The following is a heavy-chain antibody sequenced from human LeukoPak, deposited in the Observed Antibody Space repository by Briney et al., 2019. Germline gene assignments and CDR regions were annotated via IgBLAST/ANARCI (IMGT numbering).Heavy chain of an antibody. CDR1: GFNFANHA. CDR3: ARGYCTSTSCYNDY. D-gene: IGHD2-2*02. J-gene: IGHJ4*02. V-gene: IGHV3-23*01. Sequence: GGSLRLSCAASGFNFANHAMSWVRQTPGKGLEWVSAISGGGDITYYADSVKGRFTISRDNSKNTLYLQMNSLRAEDTAVYSCARGYCTSTSCYNDYWGQGTLVTVSS. CDR2: ISGGGDIT.